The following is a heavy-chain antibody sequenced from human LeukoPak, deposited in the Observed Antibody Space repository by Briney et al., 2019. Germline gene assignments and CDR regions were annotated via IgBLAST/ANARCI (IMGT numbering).Heavy chain of an antibody. V-gene: IGHV1-3*01. Sequence: ASVNVSCKASGYTFTSYAMHWVRQAPGQRLEWMGWINAGNGNTKYSQKFQGRVTITRDTSASTAYMELSSLRSEDTAVYYCARAFHLNWFDPWGQGTLVTVPS. CDR1: GYTFTSYA. CDR3: ARAFHLNWFDP. CDR2: INAGNGNT. J-gene: IGHJ5*02.